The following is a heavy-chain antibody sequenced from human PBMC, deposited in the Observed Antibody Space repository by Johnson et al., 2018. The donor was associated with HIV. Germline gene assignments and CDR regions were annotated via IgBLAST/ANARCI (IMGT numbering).Heavy chain of an antibody. CDR1: GLIFNTYG. Sequence: QVQLVESGGGVVQPGRSLRLSCAASGLIFNTYGMHWVRQAPGKGLEWVAVISYDGSKKYYADSVKGRFTISRDNSKNTLYLQMSSLRAEDTALYYCARERAVTTKGYDEDAFDIWGQGTMVTVSS. CDR2: ISYDGSKK. D-gene: IGHD4-17*01. CDR3: ARERAVTTKGYDEDAFDI. J-gene: IGHJ3*02. V-gene: IGHV3-30-3*01.